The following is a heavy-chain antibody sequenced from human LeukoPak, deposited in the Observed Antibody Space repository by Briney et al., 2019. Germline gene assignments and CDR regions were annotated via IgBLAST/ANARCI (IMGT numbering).Heavy chain of an antibody. J-gene: IGHJ4*02. D-gene: IGHD3-3*01. CDR1: GFTFSSYG. CDR3: AREGAHYDFWSGYQRAFDY. CDR2: IWYDGSNK. Sequence: GGSLRLSCAASGFTFSSYGMHWVRQAPGKGLEWVAVIWYDGSNKYYADSVKGRFTISRDNSKNTLYLQVNSLRAEDTAVYYCAREGAHYDFWSGYQRAFDYWGQGTLVTVSS. V-gene: IGHV3-33*01.